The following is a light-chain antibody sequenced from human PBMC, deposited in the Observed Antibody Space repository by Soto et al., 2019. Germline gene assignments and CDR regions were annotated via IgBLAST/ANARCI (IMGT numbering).Light chain of an antibody. J-gene: IGLJ2*01. CDR3: CFYSISRTLV. V-gene: IGLV2-18*01. CDR1: SSDIGSYNG. CDR2: EVT. Sequence: QSALTQPPSVSGSPGQTVTISCTGTSSDIGSYNGVSWYQQPPGTAPKLLIYEVTDRPSGVPDRFSGSKSGYTASLTISGLQAEDEADYYGCFYSISRTLVFGGGTKLTVL.